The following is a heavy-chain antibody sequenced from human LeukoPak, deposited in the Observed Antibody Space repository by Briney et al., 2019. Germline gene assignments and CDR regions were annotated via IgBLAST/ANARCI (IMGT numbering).Heavy chain of an antibody. J-gene: IGHJ3*02. V-gene: IGHV4-34*01. CDR2: INHSGST. CDR3: ARELGAFDI. CDR1: GGSFSGYY. Sequence: SETLSLTCAVYGGSFSGYYWSWIRQPPGKGLEWIGEINHSGSTNYNPSLKSRVTISVDTSKNQFSLKLSTVTAADTAVYYCARELGAFDIWGQGTMVTVSS.